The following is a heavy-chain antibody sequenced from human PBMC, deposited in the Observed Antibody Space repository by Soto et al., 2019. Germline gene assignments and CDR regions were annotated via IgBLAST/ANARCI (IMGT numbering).Heavy chain of an antibody. CDR3: AKGELGTDY. J-gene: IGHJ4*02. CDR2: ISGSGGST. V-gene: IGHV3-23*01. Sequence: EVQLLESGGGLVQPGESLRLSCAASGFIFNNYAMSWVRQAPGKGLEWVSSISGSGGSTYYADSVKGRFTISRDNSKNTRYLQMNSLRAEDTAIYYCAKGELGTDYWGQGTLVTVSS. CDR1: GFIFNNYA. D-gene: IGHD1-7*01.